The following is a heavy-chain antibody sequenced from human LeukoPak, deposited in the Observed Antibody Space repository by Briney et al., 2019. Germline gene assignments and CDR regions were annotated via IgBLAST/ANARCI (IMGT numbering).Heavy chain of an antibody. J-gene: IGHJ4*02. CDR1: GFIFSNYG. Sequence: GGSLRLSCAASGFIFSNYGLYWVRQAPGKGLEWVADISYDGSTKNYADSVKGRFTISRDNPNNTLFLQMNSLSPEDTAVFYCAAPRWGTVMDFHYWGQGTLVTVSS. CDR2: ISYDGSTK. CDR3: AAPRWGTVMDFHY. D-gene: IGHD5-18*01. V-gene: IGHV3-30*01.